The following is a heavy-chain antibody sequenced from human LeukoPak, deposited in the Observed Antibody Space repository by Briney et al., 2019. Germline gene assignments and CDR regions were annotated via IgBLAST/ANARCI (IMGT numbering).Heavy chain of an antibody. CDR3: AKGVGMAV. CDR2: ISGSGDII. J-gene: IGHJ6*02. D-gene: IGHD3-16*01. CDR1: GFSLSSYY. V-gene: IGHV3-11*01. Sequence: GGSLRLSCEASGFSLSSYYMSWIRQAPGKGLEWVSYISGSGDIIKYGDSVRGRFTVSRDNAKNSLDLQMNSLRVEDTAVYYCAKGVGMAVWGQGTTVTVSS.